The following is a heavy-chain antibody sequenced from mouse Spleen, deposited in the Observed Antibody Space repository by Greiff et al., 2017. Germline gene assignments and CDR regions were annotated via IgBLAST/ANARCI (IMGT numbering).Heavy chain of an antibody. Sequence: VQLQQSGAELVRPGASVKLSCKASGYTFTDYYINWVKQRPGQGLEWIARIYPGSGNTYYNEKFKGKATLTAEKSSSTAYMQLSSLTSEDSAVYFCARSPTGTFAYWGQGTLVTVSA. CDR1: GYTFTDYY. CDR3: ARSPTGTFAY. J-gene: IGHJ3*01. V-gene: IGHV1-76*01. D-gene: IGHD4-1*02. CDR2: IYPGSGNT.